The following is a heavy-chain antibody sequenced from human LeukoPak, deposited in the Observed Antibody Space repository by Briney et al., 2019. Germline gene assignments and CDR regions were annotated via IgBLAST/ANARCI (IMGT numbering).Heavy chain of an antibody. CDR3: ARELRATDAFDI. V-gene: IGHV3-21*04. J-gene: IGHJ3*02. D-gene: IGHD2-15*01. CDR2: ISGGGVYK. CDR1: KFTFNTYS. Sequence: GGSLRLSCAASKFTFNTYSVNWLRQAPGKGLEWLASISGGGVYKSYGASVKGRFTISRDNAKNSLYLQMNSLRAEDTALYYCARELRATDAFDIWGQGTMVTVSS.